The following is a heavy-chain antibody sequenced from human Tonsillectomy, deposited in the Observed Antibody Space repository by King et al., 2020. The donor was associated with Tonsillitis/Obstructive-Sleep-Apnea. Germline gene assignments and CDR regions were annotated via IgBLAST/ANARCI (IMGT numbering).Heavy chain of an antibody. J-gene: IGHJ5*02. CDR2: IYRSGST. CDR1: GGSISSSDL. CDR3: ARGQAAAGSNWFDT. D-gene: IGHD6-13*01. V-gene: IGHV4-4*02. Sequence: VQLQESGPGLVKPTGTLSLTCAVSGGSISSSDLWTWVRQPPGKVLELIGEIYRSGSTNYNPSLKSRVAISVDKSKNQVSLKLSSVTAADAAVYYCARGQAAAGSNWFDTWGQGTLVTVSS.